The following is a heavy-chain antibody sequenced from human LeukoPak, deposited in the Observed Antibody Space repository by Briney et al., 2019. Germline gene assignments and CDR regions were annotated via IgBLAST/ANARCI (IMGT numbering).Heavy chain of an antibody. V-gene: IGHV3-23*01. J-gene: IGHJ4*02. Sequence: PGGSLRLSCAASGFTFSSYAMSWVRQAPGKGLEWVSAISGSGGSTYYADSVKGRFTISRDNSKNTLYLQMNSLRAEDTAVYYCARDYCSGGSCYLRPIEFDSWGQGTLVTVSS. CDR2: ISGSGGST. CDR3: ARDYCSGGSCYLRPIEFDS. D-gene: IGHD2-15*01. CDR1: GFTFSSYA.